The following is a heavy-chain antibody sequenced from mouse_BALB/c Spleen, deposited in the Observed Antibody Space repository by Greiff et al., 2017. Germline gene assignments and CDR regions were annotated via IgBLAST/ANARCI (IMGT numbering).Heavy chain of an antibody. D-gene: IGHD1-1*01. Sequence: VQLKESGAELVRSGASVKLSCTASGFNIKDYYMHWVKQRPEQGLEWIGWIDPENGDTEYAPKFQGKATMTADTSSNTAYLQLSSLTSEDTAVYYCNAGYYGSSFYAMDYWGQGTSVTVSS. CDR1: GFNIKDYY. V-gene: IGHV14-4*02. CDR3: NAGYYGSSFYAMDY. J-gene: IGHJ4*01. CDR2: IDPENGDT.